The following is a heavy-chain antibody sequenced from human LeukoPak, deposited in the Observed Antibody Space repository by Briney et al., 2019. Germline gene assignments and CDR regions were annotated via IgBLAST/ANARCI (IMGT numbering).Heavy chain of an antibody. CDR2: IYTSGST. V-gene: IGHV4-4*09. Sequence: TSETLSLTCTVSGGSISSYYWSWIRQPPGKGLEWIGYIYTSGSTNYNPSLKSRVAISVDTSKNQFSLKLSSVTAADTAVYYCARHITRGSSSSRYYYYYYYMDVWGKGTTVTVSS. D-gene: IGHD6-6*01. CDR3: ARHITRGSSSSRYYYYYYYMDV. J-gene: IGHJ6*03. CDR1: GGSISSYY.